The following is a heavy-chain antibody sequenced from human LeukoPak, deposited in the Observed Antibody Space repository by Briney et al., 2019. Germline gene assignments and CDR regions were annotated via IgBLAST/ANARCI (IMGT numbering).Heavy chain of an antibody. V-gene: IGHV3-23*01. CDR2: ISGSGGST. D-gene: IGHD2-2*01. J-gene: IGHJ4*02. Sequence: GGSLRLSCAASGFTFSSYAMSWVRKAPGKGLEWVSAISGSGGSTYYADSVKGRFTISRDNAKNSLYLQMNSLRAEDTAVYYCARSYQLLTYWGQGTLVTVSS. CDR1: GFTFSSYA. CDR3: ARSYQLLTY.